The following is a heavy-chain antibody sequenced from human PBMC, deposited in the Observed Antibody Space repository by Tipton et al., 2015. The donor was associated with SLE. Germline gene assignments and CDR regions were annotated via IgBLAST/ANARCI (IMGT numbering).Heavy chain of an antibody. Sequence: TLSLTCTVSGGSISTYYWSWIRQPAGKGLEWIGRIYTSGSTNYNPSLKSRVTISVDTSKNQFSLKLSSVTAADTAVYYCAREGGSSWYWYFDLWGRGTLVTVSS. J-gene: IGHJ2*01. D-gene: IGHD6-13*01. CDR3: AREGGSSWYWYFDL. V-gene: IGHV4-4*07. CDR1: GGSISTYY. CDR2: IYTSGST.